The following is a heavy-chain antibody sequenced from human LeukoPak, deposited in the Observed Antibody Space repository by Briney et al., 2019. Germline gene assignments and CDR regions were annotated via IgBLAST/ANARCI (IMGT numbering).Heavy chain of an antibody. D-gene: IGHD4-23*01. CDR2: IYYSGST. CDR3: ARDLLNEGNHLDY. V-gene: IGHV4-59*01. CDR1: GGSISSYY. J-gene: IGHJ4*02. Sequence: SETLSLTCTVSGGSISSYYWSWIRQPPGKGLEWIGYIYYSGSTNYNPSLKSRVTISVDTSKNQFSLKLSSVTAADTAVYYCARDLLNEGNHLDYWGQGTLVTVSS.